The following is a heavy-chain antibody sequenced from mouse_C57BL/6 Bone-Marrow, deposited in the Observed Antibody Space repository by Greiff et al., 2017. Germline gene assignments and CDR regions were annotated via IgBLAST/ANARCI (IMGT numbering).Heavy chain of an antibody. Sequence: VHVKQSGTVLARPGASVKMSCKTSGYTFTSYWMHWVKQRPGQGLEWIGAIYPGNSDTSYNQKFKGKAKLTAVTSASTAYMELSSLTNEDSAVYYCTRGDYSNYDYAMDYWGQGTSVTVSS. J-gene: IGHJ4*01. CDR1: GYTFTSYW. V-gene: IGHV1-5*01. CDR2: IYPGNSDT. D-gene: IGHD2-5*01. CDR3: TRGDYSNYDYAMDY.